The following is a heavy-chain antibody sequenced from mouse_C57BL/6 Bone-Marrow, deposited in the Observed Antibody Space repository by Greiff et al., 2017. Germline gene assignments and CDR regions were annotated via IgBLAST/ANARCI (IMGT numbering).Heavy chain of an antibody. CDR3: ARTAVVDVDY. J-gene: IGHJ2*01. CDR2: IYPRSGNT. CDR1: GYTFTSYG. Sequence: VQLQQSGAELARPGASVKLSCKASGYTFTSYGMRWVKQRPGQGLEWIGEIYPRSGNTYYNEKFKGKATLTADKSSSTAYMELRILTSEDSAVSFCARTAVVDVDYWGKGTTLTVSS. D-gene: IGHD1-1*01. V-gene: IGHV1-81*01.